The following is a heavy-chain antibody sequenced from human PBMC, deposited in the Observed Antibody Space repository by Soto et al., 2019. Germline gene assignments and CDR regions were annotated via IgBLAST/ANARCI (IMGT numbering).Heavy chain of an antibody. CDR2: ISGSGGST. Sequence: GGSLRLSCAASGFTFSSYAMSWVRQAPGKGLEWVSAISGSGGSTYYADSVKGRFTISRDNSKNTLYLQMNSLRAEDTAVYYCAKGDVGIVVVVAESNWFDPWGQGTLVTVSS. J-gene: IGHJ5*02. D-gene: IGHD2-15*01. CDR1: GFTFSSYA. V-gene: IGHV3-23*01. CDR3: AKGDVGIVVVVAESNWFDP.